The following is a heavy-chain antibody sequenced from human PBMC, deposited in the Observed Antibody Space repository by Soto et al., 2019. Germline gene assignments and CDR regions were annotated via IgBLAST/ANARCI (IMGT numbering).Heavy chain of an antibody. J-gene: IGHJ3*01. V-gene: IGHV4-4*02. CDR3: ARDSRYCTDGGCSIRRDAFDV. CDR1: PFSVTNHNY. Sequence: QAQLQESGPGLVRPSGTLSLTCTVSPFSVTNHNYWNWVRQSPVKALEWIGEIYHTGSPYYNPSLSRRAPRSMDKSKNQISLKLTSVTAADTAVYYCARDSRYCTDGGCSIRRDAFDVWGQGTLVTVSS. D-gene: IGHD2-15*01. CDR2: IYHTGSP.